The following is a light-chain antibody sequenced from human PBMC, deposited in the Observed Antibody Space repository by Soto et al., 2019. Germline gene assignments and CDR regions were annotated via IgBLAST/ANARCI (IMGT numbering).Light chain of an antibody. CDR2: GAS. CDR3: QQYSNLWT. Sequence: EIVLMQSPGTPSLSPGERATLSCRTSQSVSNNYLAWYQQKPGQAPRLLIYGASSRATGVPDRFSGSGSGTDFTLSISRLEPEDFAVYYCQQYSNLWTFGQGTKVDIK. V-gene: IGKV3-20*01. J-gene: IGKJ1*01. CDR1: QSVSNNY.